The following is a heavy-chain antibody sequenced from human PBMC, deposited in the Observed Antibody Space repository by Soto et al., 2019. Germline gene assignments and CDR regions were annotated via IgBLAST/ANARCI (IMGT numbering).Heavy chain of an antibody. CDR1: GYTFTSYG. Sequence: QVQLVQSGAEVKKPGASVKVSCKASGYTFTSYGITWVRQAPGQGLEWMGWISAYNGDTKYAQKLLGRVTMTTDTSTSPAYVGLSSQRSDDTAVYYCARDGAMGESYYYYGMDVWGQGTTVTVSS. D-gene: IGHD3-16*01. V-gene: IGHV1-18*01. J-gene: IGHJ6*02. CDR3: ARDGAMGESYYYYGMDV. CDR2: ISAYNGDT.